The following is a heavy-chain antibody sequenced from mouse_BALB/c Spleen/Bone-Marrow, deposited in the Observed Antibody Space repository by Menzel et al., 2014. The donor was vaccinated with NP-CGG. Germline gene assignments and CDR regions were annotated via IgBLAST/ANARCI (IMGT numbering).Heavy chain of an antibody. V-gene: IGHV1S22*01. CDR1: GYTFTSYW. CDR3: TSWDY. J-gene: IGHJ2*01. Sequence: LQQSGPELVRPGASVKLSCKASGYTFTSYWMHWVKQRHGQGLEWIGNIYPGSGSTNYDEKFKSKGTLTVDTSSSTAYMHLSSLTSEDSAVYYCTSWDYWGQGTPLTVSS. CDR2: IYPGSGST.